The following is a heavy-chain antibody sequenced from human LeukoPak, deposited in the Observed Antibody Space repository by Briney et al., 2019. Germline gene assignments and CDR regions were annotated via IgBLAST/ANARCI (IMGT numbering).Heavy chain of an antibody. J-gene: IGHJ4*02. CDR3: AREPVGDYSGSYWGFDY. CDR2: IYTSGST. Sequence: ETLSLTCTVSGGSVSRNSDYWGWIRQPAGKGLEWIGRIYTSGSTNYNPPLKSRVTMSVDTSKNQFSLKLSSVTAADTAVYYCAREPVGDYSGSYWGFDYWGQGTLVTVSS. V-gene: IGHV4-4*07. CDR1: GGSVSRNSDY. D-gene: IGHD1-26*01.